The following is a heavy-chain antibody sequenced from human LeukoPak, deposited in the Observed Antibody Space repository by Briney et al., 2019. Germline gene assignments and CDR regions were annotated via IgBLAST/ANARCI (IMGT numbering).Heavy chain of an antibody. CDR2: ISSSSSYL. CDR3: ARDRDLNVDY. J-gene: IGHJ4*02. V-gene: IGHV3-21*01. D-gene: IGHD3-10*01. Sequence: GGSLRLSCAASGFTFSSYSMNWVRQAPGTGLEWVSSISSSSSYLYYADSVKGRFTISRDNAKNSLYLQMNSLRAEDTAVYYCARDRDLNVDYWGQGTLVTVSS. CDR1: GFTFSSYS.